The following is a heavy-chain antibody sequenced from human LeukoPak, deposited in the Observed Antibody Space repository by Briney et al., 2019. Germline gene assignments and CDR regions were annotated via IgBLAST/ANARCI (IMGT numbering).Heavy chain of an antibody. V-gene: IGHV3-48*04. CDR1: GFTFSSYA. CDR3: ARDLAAGAIDY. CDR2: INTDSRTI. J-gene: IGHJ4*02. Sequence: QPGGSLRLSCAASGFTFSSYAMSWVRQAPGKGLEWVSYINTDSRTIKYADSVKGRFTISRDNAKNSLFLQMNSLRAEDTAVYYCARDLAAGAIDYWGQGTLVTVSS. D-gene: IGHD6-13*01.